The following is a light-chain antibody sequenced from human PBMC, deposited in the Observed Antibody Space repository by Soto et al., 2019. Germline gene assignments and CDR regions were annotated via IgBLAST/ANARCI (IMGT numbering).Light chain of an antibody. Sequence: DVQMILSSTSLSASVGDRVTITCRASQTIDRSLNWYQQKPGKAPKLLIYNASILQSGVPSRFSGSGSGPDFTLTISNLQPDDFATYFCQQSQSLPFTFGPGTKVDIK. J-gene: IGKJ3*01. CDR1: QTIDRS. CDR2: NAS. V-gene: IGKV1-39*01. CDR3: QQSQSLPFT.